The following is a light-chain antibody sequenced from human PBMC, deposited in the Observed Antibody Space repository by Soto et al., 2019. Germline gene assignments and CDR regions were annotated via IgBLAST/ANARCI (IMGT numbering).Light chain of an antibody. CDR2: DVN. J-gene: IGLJ1*01. Sequence: QSALTQPASVSGSPGPSITISCTGTSSDVGGYNYVSWYQQLPGKAPKLMIYDVNNRPSGVSNRFSGSKSGNTASLTISGLQAEDEADYYCSSYTGSSTVVFGTGTKLTVL. V-gene: IGLV2-14*01. CDR1: SSDVGGYNY. CDR3: SSYTGSSTVV.